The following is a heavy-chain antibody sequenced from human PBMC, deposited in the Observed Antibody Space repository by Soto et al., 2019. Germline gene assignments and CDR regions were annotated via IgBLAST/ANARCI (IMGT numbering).Heavy chain of an antibody. J-gene: IGHJ4*02. CDR2: IYYTGNT. V-gene: IGHV4-59*01. D-gene: IGHD2-2*03. CDR1: GGSISPSY. Sequence: QVRLQESGPGLVKPSETLSLTCTVSGGSISPSYWNWVRQPPGKRPEWIGCIYYTGNTHYNPSLNSRVTISRDTSKTQFSLELTSVTAADTAMYFCAAGLDHNKVGYWGQGTLVTVSS. CDR3: AAGLDHNKVGY.